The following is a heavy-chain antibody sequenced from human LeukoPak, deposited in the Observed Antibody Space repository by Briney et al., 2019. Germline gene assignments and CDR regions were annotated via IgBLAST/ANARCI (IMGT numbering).Heavy chain of an antibody. J-gene: IGHJ4*02. V-gene: IGHV4-59*01. CDR3: ARGLAAAGTSYFDY. CDR2: IYYSGST. D-gene: IGHD6-13*01. CDR1: GGSISSYY. Sequence: SETLSFTCTVSGGSISSYYWSWFRQPSGKGLEWIGYIYYSGSTDYSPSLKGRVTISVDTSKNQFSLKLSSVTAADTAVYYCARGLAAAGTSYFDYWGQGTLVTVSS.